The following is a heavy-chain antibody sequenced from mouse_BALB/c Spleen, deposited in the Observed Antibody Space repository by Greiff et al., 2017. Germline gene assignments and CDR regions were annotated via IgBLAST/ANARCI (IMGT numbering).Heavy chain of an antibody. D-gene: IGHD2-4*01. Sequence: EVHLVESGGGLVQPGGSLKLSCAASGFTFSSYGMSWVRQTPDKRLELVATINSNGGSTYYPDSVKGRFTISRDNAKNTLYLQMSSLKSEDTAMYYCASHYDYDGDYYAMDYWGQGTSVTVSS. J-gene: IGHJ4*01. CDR1: GFTFSSYG. CDR2: INSNGGST. CDR3: ASHYDYDGDYYAMDY. V-gene: IGHV5-6-3*01.